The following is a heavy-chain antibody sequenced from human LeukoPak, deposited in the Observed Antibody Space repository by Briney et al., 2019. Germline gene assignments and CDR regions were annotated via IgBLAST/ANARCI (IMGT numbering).Heavy chain of an antibody. CDR3: AKATYYDILTGYIYFDY. J-gene: IGHJ4*02. CDR1: GFTFSSYA. Sequence: PGRSLRLSCAASGFTFSSYAMRWVRQAPGKGLEWVAVISYDGSNKYYADSVKGRFTISRDNSKNTLYLQMNSLRAEDTAVYYCAKATYYDILTGYIYFDYWGQGTLVTVSS. V-gene: IGHV3-30-3*01. CDR2: ISYDGSNK. D-gene: IGHD3-9*01.